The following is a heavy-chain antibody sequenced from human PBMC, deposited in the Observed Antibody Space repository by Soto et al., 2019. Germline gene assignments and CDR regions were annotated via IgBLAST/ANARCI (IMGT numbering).Heavy chain of an antibody. J-gene: IGHJ4*02. Sequence: PGGSLRLSCAASGFTFSSYAMHWVRQAPGKGLEWVAIISFDGSNKYYADSVKGRFTISRDNSKNTLYLQMNSLRGEDAAMYYCARDPKHIGVVVADPPDYWGQGTLVTVSS. D-gene: IGHD2-15*01. CDR1: GFTFSSYA. CDR3: ARDPKHIGVVVADPPDY. V-gene: IGHV3-30-3*01. CDR2: ISFDGSNK.